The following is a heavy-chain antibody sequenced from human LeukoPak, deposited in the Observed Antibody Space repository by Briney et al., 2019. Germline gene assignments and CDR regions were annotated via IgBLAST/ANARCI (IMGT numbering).Heavy chain of an antibody. Sequence: GGSLRLSCTASGFTFSTHSMHWVRQAPGKGPVWVSRINSDGSSTRYADSVTGRFTISRDNAKNTVYLQMNSLRAEDTAVYYCAKVLGGLWPGIDYWGQGTVVTVSS. CDR1: GFTFSTHS. J-gene: IGHJ4*02. CDR3: AKVLGGLWPGIDY. CDR2: INSDGSST. V-gene: IGHV3-74*01. D-gene: IGHD2-15*01.